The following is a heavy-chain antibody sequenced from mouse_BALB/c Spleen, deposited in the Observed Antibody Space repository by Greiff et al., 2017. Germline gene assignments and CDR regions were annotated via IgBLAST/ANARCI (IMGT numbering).Heavy chain of an antibody. J-gene: IGHJ3*01. CDR3: ARNREFITTAPFAY. V-gene: IGHV2-2*02. CDR2: IWSGGST. CDR1: GFSLTSYG. Sequence: VKLQQSGPGLVQPSQSLSITCTVSGFSLTSYGVHWVRQSPGKGLEWLGVIWSGGSTDYNAAFISRLSISKDNSKSQVFFKMNSLQANDTAIYYCARNREFITTAPFAYWGQGTLVTVSA. D-gene: IGHD1-2*01.